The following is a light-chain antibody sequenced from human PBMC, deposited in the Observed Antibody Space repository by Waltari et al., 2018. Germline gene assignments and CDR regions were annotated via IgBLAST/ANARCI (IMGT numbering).Light chain of an antibody. CDR2: DAS. V-gene: IGKV3-11*01. CDR1: QSIRTY. Sequence: EVVLTQSPATLSLSPGERAPLSCGASQSIRTYLAWYQQRPGQAPSLLIYDASKRATDIPARFSGSGSGTDFILTISSLEPEDCAIYYCQQRNNWPLTFGGGTKVEIK. J-gene: IGKJ4*01. CDR3: QQRNNWPLT.